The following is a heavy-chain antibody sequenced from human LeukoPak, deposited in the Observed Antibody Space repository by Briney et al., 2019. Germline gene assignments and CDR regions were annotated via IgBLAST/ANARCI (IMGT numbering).Heavy chain of an antibody. CDR1: GGSISSYY. V-gene: IGHV4-4*07. Sequence: SETLSLTCTVSGGSISSYYWSWVRQPAGKGLEWIGRIYTSGSTNYNPSLKSRVTMSVDTSKNQFSLKLSSVTAADTAVYYCARDKSVDFWRGYYTIFDYWGQGTLVTVSS. D-gene: IGHD3-3*01. CDR2: IYTSGST. CDR3: ARDKSVDFWRGYYTIFDY. J-gene: IGHJ4*02.